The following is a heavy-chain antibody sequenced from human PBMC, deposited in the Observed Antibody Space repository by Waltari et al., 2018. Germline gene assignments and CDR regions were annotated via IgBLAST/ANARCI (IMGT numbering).Heavy chain of an antibody. V-gene: IGHV1-69*14. CDR1: GGTFSSYA. CDR2: IIPIFGTA. J-gene: IGHJ4*02. Sequence: QVQLVQSGAEVKKPGSSVKVSCKASGGTFSSYAISWVRQAPGQGLEWMGGIIPIFGTANYAQKFQGRVTITADKSTGTAYMELSSLRSEDTAVYYCARDLPDYGGNSGGDYWGQGTLVTVSS. CDR3: ARDLPDYGGNSGGDY. D-gene: IGHD4-17*01.